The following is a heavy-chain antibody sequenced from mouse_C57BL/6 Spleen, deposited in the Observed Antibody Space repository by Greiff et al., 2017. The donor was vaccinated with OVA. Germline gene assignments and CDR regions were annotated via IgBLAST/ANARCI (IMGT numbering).Heavy chain of an antibody. Sequence: QVQLQQSGAELVKPGASVKISCKASGYAFSSYWMNWVKQRPGTGLEWIGQIYPGDGDTNYNGKFKGKATLTADNSSSTAYMQLSSLTSEDSAVYFCARDSLITTDAMDYGGQGTSVTVSS. J-gene: IGHJ4*01. CDR2: IYPGDGDT. D-gene: IGHD1-1*01. CDR3: ARDSLITTDAMDY. CDR1: GYAFSSYW. V-gene: IGHV1-80*01.